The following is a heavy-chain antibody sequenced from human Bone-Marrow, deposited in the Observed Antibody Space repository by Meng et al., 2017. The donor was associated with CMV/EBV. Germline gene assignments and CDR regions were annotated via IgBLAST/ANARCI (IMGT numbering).Heavy chain of an antibody. CDR3: GRCGVWSGYHVLGVSRGGMDV. Sequence: SETLSLTCAVYGGSFSGYYWSWIRQPPGKGLEWIGEINHSGSTNYNPSLKSRVTISVDTSKDQFTLKLCSVPAAVTAVYYGGRCGVWSGYHVLGVSRGGMDVWGQGTTVTVSS. J-gene: IGHJ6*02. D-gene: IGHD3-3*01. V-gene: IGHV4-34*01. CDR1: GGSFSGYY. CDR2: INHSGST.